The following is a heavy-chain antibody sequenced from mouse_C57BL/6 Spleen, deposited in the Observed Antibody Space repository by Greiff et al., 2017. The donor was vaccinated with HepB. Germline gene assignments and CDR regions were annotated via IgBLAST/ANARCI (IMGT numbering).Heavy chain of an antibody. D-gene: IGHD2-4*01. J-gene: IGHJ3*01. V-gene: IGHV5-17*01. CDR1: GFTFSDYG. Sequence: EVKLMESGGGLVKPGGSLKLSCAASGFTFSDYGMHWVRQAPEKGLEWVAYISSGSSTIHYADTVKGRFTISRDNAKNTLFLQMTSLRSEDTAMYYCAKPSYDYDGNWFAYWGQGTLVTVSA. CDR2: ISSGSSTI. CDR3: AKPSYDYDGNWFAY.